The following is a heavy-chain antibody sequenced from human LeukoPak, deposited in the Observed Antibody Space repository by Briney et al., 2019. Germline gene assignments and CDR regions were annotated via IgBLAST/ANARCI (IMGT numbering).Heavy chain of an antibody. Sequence: ASVKLSCKASGYIFTSYYMHWVRQAPGQGPEWMGKINPSGGSTSYAQKFQGRVTMTRDTSTSTVYMELSSLRSEDTAVYYCARGPCGGDCHFDYWGQGALVTVSS. D-gene: IGHD2-21*02. V-gene: IGHV1-46*01. J-gene: IGHJ4*02. CDR2: INPSGGST. CDR3: ARGPCGGDCHFDY. CDR1: GYIFTSYY.